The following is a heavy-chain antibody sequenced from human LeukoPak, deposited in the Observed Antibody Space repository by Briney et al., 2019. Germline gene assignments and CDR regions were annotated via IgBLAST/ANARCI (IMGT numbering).Heavy chain of an antibody. CDR1: GFTFSSYS. CDR2: ISSSSSYI. J-gene: IGHJ4*02. V-gene: IGHV3-21*01. Sequence: PGGSLRLSCAASGFTFSSYSMNWVRQAPGKGLEWVSSISSSSSYIYYADSVKGRFTISRDNAKNSLYLQMNSLRAEDTAVYYCARDQGAARPDTFDYWGQGTLVTVSS. CDR3: ARDQGAARPDTFDY. D-gene: IGHD6-6*01.